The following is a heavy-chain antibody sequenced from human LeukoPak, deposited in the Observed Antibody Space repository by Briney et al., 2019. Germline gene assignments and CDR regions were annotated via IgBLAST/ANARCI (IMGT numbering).Heavy chain of an antibody. CDR2: IYSGGST. CDR1: GFTVSSNY. CDR3: AREMAAGHYHDAFNI. J-gene: IGHJ3*02. D-gene: IGHD6-13*01. V-gene: IGHV3-66*01. Sequence: GGSLRLSCAASGFTVSSNYMSWVRQAPGKGLEWVSVIYSGGSTYYADSVKGRFTISRDNSKNTLYLQMNSLRAEDTAVYYCAREMAAGHYHDAFNIWGQRTMVTVSS.